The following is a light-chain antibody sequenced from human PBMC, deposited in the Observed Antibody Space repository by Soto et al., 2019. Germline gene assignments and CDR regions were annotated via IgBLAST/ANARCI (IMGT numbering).Light chain of an antibody. CDR2: AAS. V-gene: IGKV1-33*01. J-gene: IGKJ1*01. CDR1: QDVSHF. Sequence: DIQMTQSPSSLSASIGDRVTITCQASQDVSHFLNWFQQRPGKAPKLLIYAASTLERGVPSRFSGRGSGSRFTFTITSLQPEDIATYYCQQYDRLPWTFGQGTKVEMK. CDR3: QQYDRLPWT.